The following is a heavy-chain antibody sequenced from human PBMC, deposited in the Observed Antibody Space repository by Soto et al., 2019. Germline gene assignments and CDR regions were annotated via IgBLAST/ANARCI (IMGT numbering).Heavy chain of an antibody. CDR2: IYYSGST. V-gene: IGHV4-31*03. CDR1: GGSISSGGYY. D-gene: IGHD3-22*01. CDR3: ARDSTYCYDSSGYYFDY. J-gene: IGHJ4*02. Sequence: SETLSLTCTVSGGSISSGGYYWSWIRQHPGKGLEWIGYIYYSGSTYYNPSLKSRVTISVDTSKNQFSLKLSSVTAADTAVYYCARDSTYCYDSSGYYFDYWGQGTLVTVSS.